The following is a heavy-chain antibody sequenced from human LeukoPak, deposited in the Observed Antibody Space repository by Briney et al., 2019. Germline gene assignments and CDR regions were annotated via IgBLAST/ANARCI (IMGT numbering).Heavy chain of an antibody. V-gene: IGHV4-34*01. D-gene: IGHD3-3*01. CDR3: ARGYYDFWSGYFRERENWFDP. Sequence: SETLSLTCAVYGGSFSGYYWSWIRQPPGKGLEWIGEINHSGSTNYNPSLKSRVTISVDTPKNQFSLKLSSVTAADTAVYYCARGYYDFWSGYFRERENWFDPWGQGTLVTVSS. J-gene: IGHJ5*02. CDR2: INHSGST. CDR1: GGSFSGYY.